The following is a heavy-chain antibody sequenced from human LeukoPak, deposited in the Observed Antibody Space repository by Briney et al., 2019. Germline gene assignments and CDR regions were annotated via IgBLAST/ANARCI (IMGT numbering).Heavy chain of an antibody. CDR1: GFTFGDYA. V-gene: IGHV3-49*04. Sequence: GRSQRLSCTASGFTFGDYAMSWVRQAPGKGLEWVGFIRSKAYGGTTEYAASVKGRFTISRDDSKSIAYLQMNSLKTEDTAVYYCTRHNPYYFDYWGQGTLVTVSS. D-gene: IGHD1-1*01. J-gene: IGHJ4*02. CDR3: TRHNPYYFDY. CDR2: IRSKAYGGTT.